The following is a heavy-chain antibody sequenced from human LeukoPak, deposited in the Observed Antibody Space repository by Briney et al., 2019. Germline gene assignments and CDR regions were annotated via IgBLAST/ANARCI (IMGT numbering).Heavy chain of an antibody. CDR2: IKQDGSEK. V-gene: IGHV3-7*01. CDR1: GFTFSNYN. D-gene: IGHD2-15*01. CDR3: ARHEDIVDVVAATD. J-gene: IGHJ4*02. Sequence: PGGSLRLSCAASGFTFSNYNMNWVRQAPGKGLEWVANIKQDGSEKYYVDSVKGRFTISRDNAKDSLYLQMNSLRAEDTAVYCCARHEDIVDVVAATDWGQGTLVTVSS.